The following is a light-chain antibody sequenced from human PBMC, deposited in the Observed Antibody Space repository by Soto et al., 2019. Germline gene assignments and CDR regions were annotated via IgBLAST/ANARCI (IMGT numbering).Light chain of an antibody. V-gene: IGKV1-27*01. Sequence: DIQMTQSPSSLSASVGDRVTIACRASQGISNYLAWYQQKPGKVPKLLICTASTLQSGVPSRFSGSGSGTAFTLTISSLQPEDVATYYCQNYNSAPQLTFGGGTKVEI. CDR1: QGISNY. J-gene: IGKJ4*01. CDR2: TAS. CDR3: QNYNSAPQLT.